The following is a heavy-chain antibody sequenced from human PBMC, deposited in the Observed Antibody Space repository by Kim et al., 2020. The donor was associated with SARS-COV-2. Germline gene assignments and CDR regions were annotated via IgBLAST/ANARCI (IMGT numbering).Heavy chain of an antibody. J-gene: IGHJ2*01. CDR1: GFNFDTYT. D-gene: IGHD5-12*01. V-gene: IGHV3-48*01. Sequence: GGSLRLSCAASGFNFDTYTMIWVRQAPGKGLEWVSCITPHSGLIYYADSVKGRFTVSRDNSKDSLYLQMNSLRGEDTAVYYCVIDGGGYVLCWYGDL. CDR2: ITPHSGLI. CDR3: VIDGGGYVLCWYGDL.